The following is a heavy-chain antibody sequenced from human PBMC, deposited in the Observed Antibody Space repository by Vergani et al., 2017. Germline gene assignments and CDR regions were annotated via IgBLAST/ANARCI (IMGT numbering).Heavy chain of an antibody. D-gene: IGHD3-22*01. CDR1: GFPLSTSGVG. CDR2: IYWDDDK. Sequence: QITLKESGPTLVKPTQTLTLTCTFSGFPLSTSGVGVGWIRQPPGKALEWLALIYWDDDKRYSPSLKSSLTITKDTSKNQVVLTMTNMDPVDTSTYYCAHRRDDSSRYYFDYWGQGTLVTVSS. CDR3: AHRRDDSSRYYFDY. V-gene: IGHV2-5*02. J-gene: IGHJ4*02.